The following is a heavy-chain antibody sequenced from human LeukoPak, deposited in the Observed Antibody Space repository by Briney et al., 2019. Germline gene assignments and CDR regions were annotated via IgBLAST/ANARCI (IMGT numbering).Heavy chain of an antibody. D-gene: IGHD3-22*01. CDR3: ARPDSSGYYFFVY. J-gene: IGHJ4*02. CDR2: IYYSGST. V-gene: IGHV4-39*01. Sequence: SETLSLTCTVSGGSISSSSYYWGWIRQPPGKGLEWIGSIYYSGSTYYNPSLKSRVTISVDTSKNQFSLKLSSVTAADTAVYYCARPDSSGYYFFVYWGQGTLVTVSS. CDR1: GGSISSSSYY.